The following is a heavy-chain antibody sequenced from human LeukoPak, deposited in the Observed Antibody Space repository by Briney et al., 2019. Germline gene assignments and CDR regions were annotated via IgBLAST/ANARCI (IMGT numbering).Heavy chain of an antibody. V-gene: IGHV3-74*01. CDR1: GFTFSSYW. CDR2: INSDGSST. CDR3: ARDLYSSGWYVPY. D-gene: IGHD6-19*01. J-gene: IGHJ4*02. Sequence: GGSPRLSCAASGFTFSSYWMHWVRQAPGKGLVWVSRINSDGSSTSYADSVKGLFTISRDNAKNTLYLQMNSLRAEDTAVYYCARDLYSSGWYVPYWGQGTLVTVSS.